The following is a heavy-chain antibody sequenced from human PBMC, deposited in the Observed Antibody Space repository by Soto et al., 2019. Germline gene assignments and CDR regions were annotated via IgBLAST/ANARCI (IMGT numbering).Heavy chain of an antibody. CDR1: GFTVSSSH. CDR2: IYSGGSS. CDR3: ATSLDV. Sequence: PGGSLRLSCTTSGFTVSSSHMSWVRQAPGKGLEWVSVIYSGGSSYYAVSVQGRFSISRDNAKNSLYLQMNSLRAEDTAVYYCATSLDVWGQGTTVTVSS. V-gene: IGHV3-53*01. J-gene: IGHJ6*02.